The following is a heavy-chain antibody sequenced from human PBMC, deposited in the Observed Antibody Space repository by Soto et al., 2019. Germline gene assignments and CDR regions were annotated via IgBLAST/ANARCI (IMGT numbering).Heavy chain of an antibody. CDR2: IKSKTDGGTA. D-gene: IGHD1-26*01. V-gene: IGHV3-15*01. Sequence: EVPLVESGGGFVQPGGSLRLSCVASRFSFTNAWMSWVRQAPGKGPEWVGRIKSKTDGGTADYAAPVKGRFTISRDDSQNTLYLHMDSLTPEDTALYHCSTDIGIYGLDIWGQGTTVTVSS. CDR3: STDIGIYGLDI. J-gene: IGHJ6*02. CDR1: RFSFTNAW.